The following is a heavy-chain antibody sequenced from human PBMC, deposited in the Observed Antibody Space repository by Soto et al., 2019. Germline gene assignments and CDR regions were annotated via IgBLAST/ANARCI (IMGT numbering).Heavy chain of an antibody. Sequence: SETLSLTCTVSGGSISSGDYYWTWIRQPPGKGLEWIAYIFYSGNTYYNPSLRSRLSISVDTSRNQFSLKLSSVTAADSAMYYCARWVTSTRGLDSWGQGTLVTVSS. V-gene: IGHV4-30-4*01. D-gene: IGHD3-22*01. CDR2: IFYSGNT. J-gene: IGHJ4*02. CDR1: GGSISSGDYY. CDR3: ARWVTSTRGLDS.